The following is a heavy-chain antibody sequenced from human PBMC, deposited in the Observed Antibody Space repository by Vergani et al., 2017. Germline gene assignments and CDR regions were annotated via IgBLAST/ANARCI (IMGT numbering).Heavy chain of an antibody. Sequence: QVQLQQWGAGLLKPSETLSLTCAVYGGSFSGYYWSWIRQPPGKGLEWIGEINHSGSTNYNPSLKSRVTISVDTSKNQFSLKLSSVTAADTAVYYCARVKVFLTGYYTSYYYYYGRDVWGQGTTVTVSS. CDR3: ARVKVFLTGYYTSYYYYYGRDV. CDR1: GGSFSGYY. CDR2: INHSGST. J-gene: IGHJ6*02. V-gene: IGHV4-34*01. D-gene: IGHD3/OR15-3a*01.